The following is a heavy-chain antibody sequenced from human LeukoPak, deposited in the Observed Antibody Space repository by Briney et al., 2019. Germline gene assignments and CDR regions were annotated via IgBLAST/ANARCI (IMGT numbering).Heavy chain of an antibody. CDR2: TYYRSKWYN. D-gene: IGHD3-10*01. J-gene: IGHJ4*02. Sequence: SQTLSLTCVISGDGVSSNSAAWNWIRQSPSRGLEWLGSTYYRSKWYNDYAVSVKSRITINPATSKNQFSLHLHSVTPEDTAVYYCARELRGAYDYWGQGTLVTVSS. CDR3: ARELRGAYDY. CDR1: GDGVSSNSAA. V-gene: IGHV6-1*01.